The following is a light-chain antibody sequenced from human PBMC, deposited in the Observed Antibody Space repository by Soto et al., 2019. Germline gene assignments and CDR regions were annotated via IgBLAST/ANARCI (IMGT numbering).Light chain of an antibody. CDR2: AAS. V-gene: IGKV3-15*01. CDR3: QQSDARPPDLS. Sequence: EIVMTQSPATLSVSPGERATLSCRASQSVSTNLAWYQQKPGQAPRLLIYAASVRAPGIPARFSGSGSGTEFTLPISSLHSADFAVYYCQQSDARPPDLSCGGGTKVEIK. J-gene: IGKJ4*01. CDR1: QSVSTN.